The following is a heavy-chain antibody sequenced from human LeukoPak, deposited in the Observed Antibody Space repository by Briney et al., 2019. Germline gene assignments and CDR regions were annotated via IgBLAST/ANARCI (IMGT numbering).Heavy chain of an antibody. D-gene: IGHD6-13*01. CDR3: ARAGGYSSSWYGSAFDI. V-gene: IGHV1-18*01. CDR2: IIAYSGNT. Sequence: ASVTVSFKASGYTFTSYGISWVRQAPGQGLEWMGWIIAYSGNTNYAQKLQGRVTMTTDTSTSTAYMELRSLRSDDTAVYYCARAGGYSSSWYGSAFDIWGQGTMVTVSS. CDR1: GYTFTSYG. J-gene: IGHJ3*02.